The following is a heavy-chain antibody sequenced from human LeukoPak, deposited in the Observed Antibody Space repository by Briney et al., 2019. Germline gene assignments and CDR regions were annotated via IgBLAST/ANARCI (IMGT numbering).Heavy chain of an antibody. CDR1: GGSISSGGYY. CDR2: IYHSGST. CDR3: ARFSPRAMGNYLDF. V-gene: IGHV4-30-2*01. Sequence: PSETLSLTCTVSGGSISSGGYYWSWLRQPPGKGLEWIGYIYHSGSTYYNPSLKSRVTISVDRSKNQFSLKLSSVTAADTAVYYCARFSPRAMGNYLDFWGQGTLVAVSS. D-gene: IGHD7-27*01. J-gene: IGHJ4*02.